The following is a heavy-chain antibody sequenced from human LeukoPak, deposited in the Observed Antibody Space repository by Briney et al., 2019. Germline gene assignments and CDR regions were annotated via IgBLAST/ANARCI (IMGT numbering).Heavy chain of an antibody. CDR2: INPNSGGT. Sequence: ASVKVSCKASGYTFTSYYMHWVRQAPGQGLEWMGWINPNSGGTNYAQKFQGRVTMTRDTSISTAYMELSRLRSDDTAVYYCARDRGGIALYYFDYWGQGTLVTVSS. V-gene: IGHV1-2*02. D-gene: IGHD6-13*01. J-gene: IGHJ4*02. CDR3: ARDRGGIALYYFDY. CDR1: GYTFTSYY.